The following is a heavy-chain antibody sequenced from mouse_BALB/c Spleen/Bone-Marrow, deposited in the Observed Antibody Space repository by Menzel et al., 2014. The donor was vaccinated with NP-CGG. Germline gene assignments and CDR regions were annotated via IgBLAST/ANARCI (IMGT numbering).Heavy chain of an antibody. D-gene: IGHD1-1*01. CDR2: IWRGGST. CDR1: GFSLTGNG. J-gene: IGHJ1*01. CDR3: AKGGITTVWYFDV. V-gene: IGHV2-5*01. Sequence: VKLVESGPGLVQPSQSLSITCTVSGFSLTGNGVHWVRQSPGKGLEWLGAIWRGGSTDYNAAFMSRLTITKDNSKNQVFFKMNSLQGDDTAMYYCAKGGITTVWYFDVWGAGTTVTVSS.